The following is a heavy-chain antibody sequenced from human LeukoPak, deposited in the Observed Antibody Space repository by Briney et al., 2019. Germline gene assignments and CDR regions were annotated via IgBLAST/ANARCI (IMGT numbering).Heavy chain of an antibody. CDR3: ARGVSRDIVATRPHYYYYGMDV. D-gene: IGHD5-12*01. CDR1: GGTFISYA. V-gene: IGHV1-69*13. J-gene: IGHJ6*02. CDR2: IIPIFGTA. Sequence: SSVKVSCKASGGTFISYAISWVRQAPGQGLEWMGGIIPIFGTANYAQKFQGRVTITADESTSTAYMELSSLRSEDTAVYYCARGVSRDIVATRPHYYYYGMDVWGQGTTVTVSS.